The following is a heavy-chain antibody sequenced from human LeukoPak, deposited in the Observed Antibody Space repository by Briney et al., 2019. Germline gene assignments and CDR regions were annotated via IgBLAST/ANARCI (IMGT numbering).Heavy chain of an antibody. J-gene: IGHJ5*02. V-gene: IGHV1-46*01. CDR2: INPSGGST. D-gene: IGHD3-16*01. CDR1: GYIFTSSY. CDR3: ARDTSEGDYAWWFDP. Sequence: ASVKVSCKASGYIFTSSYIHWVRQAPGQGLERMGMINPSGGSTGYAQKFQGRVTMTRDMSTSTVYMELSSLRSEDTAVYFCARDTSEGDYAWWFDPWGQGTLVTVSS.